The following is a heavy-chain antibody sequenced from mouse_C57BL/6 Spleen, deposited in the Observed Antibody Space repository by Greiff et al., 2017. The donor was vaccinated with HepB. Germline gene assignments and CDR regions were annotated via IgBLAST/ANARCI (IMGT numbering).Heavy chain of an antibody. J-gene: IGHJ3*01. CDR1: GFNFRDDY. CDR3: DDFRRLWFAY. Sequence: DVKLQESGADLVKPGASVKLSCTASGFNFRDDYMHWVRQRPEQGLEWVAYIGPEDGDTEYAAKVQGRSTITADTSSNTAYLQLSSLTSEDTAFYSCDDFRRLWFAYWGQGTMVTVSA. D-gene: IGHD2-12*01. V-gene: IGHV14-4*01. CDR2: IGPEDGDT.